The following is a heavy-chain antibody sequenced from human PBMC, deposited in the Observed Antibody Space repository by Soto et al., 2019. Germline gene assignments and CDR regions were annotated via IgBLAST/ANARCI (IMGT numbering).Heavy chain of an antibody. D-gene: IGHD3-10*01. J-gene: IGHJ4*02. CDR3: SRGDPGETSPFDH. CDR2: INPFDGSR. Sequence: ASVKVSCKASGYIFTSYYIHWVRHAPGQGLEWMGWINPFDGSRMFAQSFQGRVTMTRDTSTSTVYMEVSSLRSEDTAVYYCSRGDPGETSPFDHWGQGTLVTVSS. V-gene: IGHV1-46*03. CDR1: GYIFTSYY.